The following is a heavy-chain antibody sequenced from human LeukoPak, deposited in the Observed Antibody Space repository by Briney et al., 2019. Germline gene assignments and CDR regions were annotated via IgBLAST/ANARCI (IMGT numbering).Heavy chain of an antibody. Sequence: ASVKVSCKASGYTFTSYAMHWVRQAPGQRLEWMGWINAGNGNTKYSQEFQGRVTITRDTSASTAYMELSSLRSEDMAVYYCARSRLMITFGGVTDAFGIWGQGTMVTVSS. CDR2: INAGNGNT. CDR3: ARSRLMITFGGVTDAFGI. V-gene: IGHV1-3*03. D-gene: IGHD3-16*01. J-gene: IGHJ3*02. CDR1: GYTFTSYA.